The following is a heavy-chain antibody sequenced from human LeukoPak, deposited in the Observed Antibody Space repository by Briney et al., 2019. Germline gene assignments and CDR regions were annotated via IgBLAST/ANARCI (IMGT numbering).Heavy chain of an antibody. J-gene: IGHJ5*02. Sequence: GGSLRLSCAASGLTFSGNSMHWVRQTPGKGLVWVSRIKGDGWQVSYADFVKGRFTISRDNAKNTLYLQMDSLRAEDTAVYYCARSDWFDTWGQGTLVIVYS. CDR2: IKGDGWQV. V-gene: IGHV3-74*01. CDR3: ARSDWFDT. CDR1: GLTFSGNS.